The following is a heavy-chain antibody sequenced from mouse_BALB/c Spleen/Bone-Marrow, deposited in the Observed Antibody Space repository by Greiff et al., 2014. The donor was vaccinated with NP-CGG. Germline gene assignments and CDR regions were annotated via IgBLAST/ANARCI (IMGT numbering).Heavy chain of an antibody. CDR1: GYTFTNYW. D-gene: IGHD2-2*01. Sequence: DLVKPGASVKLSCKTSGYTFTNYWINWIKQRHGKGLEWLGRIAPGSGSTYYNEMFKVKAPLTVDTSSSTAYIQLSSLSSEDSAVYFCARERYGYDGWYFDDWGAGTTVTVSA. V-gene: IGHV1S41*01. J-gene: IGHJ1*01. CDR2: IAPGSGST. CDR3: ARERYGYDGWYFDD.